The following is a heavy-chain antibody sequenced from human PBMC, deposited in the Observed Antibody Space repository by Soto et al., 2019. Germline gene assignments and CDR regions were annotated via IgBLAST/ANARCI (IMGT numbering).Heavy chain of an antibody. CDR2: IIPIFGTA. Sequence: SVKVSCKASGGTLSDYAFSWVRQAPGQGLEWMGGIIPIFGTANYAQKFQGRVTITADESTSTAYMELGSLRSEDTAVYYCARGISEGLGNYYYYGMDVWGQGTTVTVSS. V-gene: IGHV1-69*13. CDR3: ARGISEGLGNYYYYGMDV. J-gene: IGHJ6*02. CDR1: GGTLSDYA. D-gene: IGHD6-19*01.